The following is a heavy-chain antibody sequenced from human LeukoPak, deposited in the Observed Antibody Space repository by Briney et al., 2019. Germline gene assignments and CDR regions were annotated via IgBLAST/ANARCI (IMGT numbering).Heavy chain of an antibody. CDR3: ARHSSYDSSGQLGIDI. CDR1: GYSFTSYW. J-gene: IGHJ3*02. D-gene: IGHD3-22*01. V-gene: IGHV5-51*01. CDR2: IYPGDSDT. Sequence: GESLKISCKGSGYSFTSYWIGWVRQMPGKGLEWMGIIYPGDSDTRYSPSFQGQVTISADKSISTAYLQWSSPKASDTAMYYCARHSSYDSSGQLGIDIWGQGTMVTVSS.